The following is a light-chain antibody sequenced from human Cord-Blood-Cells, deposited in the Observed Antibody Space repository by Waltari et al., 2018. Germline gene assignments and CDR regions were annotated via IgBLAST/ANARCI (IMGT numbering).Light chain of an antibody. Sequence: DIQMTQSPSAMSASVGARVTITCRATQGIRKYLAWFQHQPGKVPKRLTYAASSSQRGVPSRFSSSGSGTEFTVTVSSLQPEDLATYYCLQHNSDPWTFGQGTKVESK. CDR1: QGIRKY. V-gene: IGKV1-17*03. CDR2: AAS. CDR3: LQHNSDPWT. J-gene: IGKJ1*01.